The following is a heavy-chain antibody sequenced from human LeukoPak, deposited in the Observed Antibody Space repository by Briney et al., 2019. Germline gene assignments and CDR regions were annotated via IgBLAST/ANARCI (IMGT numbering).Heavy chain of an antibody. CDR3: ARGVGYCSSTSCYWWFDP. CDR1: GFTFSSYW. J-gene: IGHJ5*02. Sequence: GGSLRLSCAASGFTFSSYWMHWVRRAPGKGLVWVSRINSDGSSTGYADSVKGRFTISRDNAKNTLYLQMNSLRAEDTAVYYCARGVGYCSSTSCYWWFDPWGQGTLVTVSS. V-gene: IGHV3-74*01. D-gene: IGHD2-2*01. CDR2: INSDGSST.